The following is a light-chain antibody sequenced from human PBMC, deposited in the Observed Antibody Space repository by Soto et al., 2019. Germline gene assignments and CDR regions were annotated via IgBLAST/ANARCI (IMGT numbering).Light chain of an antibody. J-gene: IGLJ1*01. Sequence: QSVLTQPASVSGSPGQSITISCTGTSSDVGSYNLVSWYQQHPGKAPKLMIYEVSKRPSGVSNRFSGSKSGNTASLTISGLRAEDGAIFYGCSYEVSSIFDYVFGTGPKAT. CDR3: CSYEVSSIFDYV. CDR1: SSDVGSYNL. CDR2: EVS. V-gene: IGLV2-23*02.